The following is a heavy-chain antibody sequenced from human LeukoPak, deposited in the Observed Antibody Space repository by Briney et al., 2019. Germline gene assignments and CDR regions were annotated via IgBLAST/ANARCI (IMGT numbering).Heavy chain of an antibody. V-gene: IGHV4-39*07. Sequence: SETLCLTCTVSGGSISSSSYYWGWIRQPPEKGLEWIGSIYYRGSTYYNPSLKRRLTISVDTSKKQFSLKLRSVTAADTATYYCARAPYYYMDVWGKGTTVTVSS. CDR1: GGSISSSSYY. J-gene: IGHJ6*03. CDR2: IYYRGST. CDR3: ARAPYYYMDV.